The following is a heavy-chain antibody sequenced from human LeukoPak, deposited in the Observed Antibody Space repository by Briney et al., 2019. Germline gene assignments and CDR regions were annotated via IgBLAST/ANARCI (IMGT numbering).Heavy chain of an antibody. CDR3: ARRAPDYYDSSGYLVPQYYFDY. CDR2: ISAYNGNT. J-gene: IGHJ4*02. D-gene: IGHD3-22*01. CDR1: GYTFTSYG. Sequence: ASVKVSCKASGYTFTSYGISWVRQAPGQGLEWMGWISAYNGNTNYAQKLQGRVTMTTDTSTSTAYMELRSLRSDDTAVYYCARRAPDYYDSSGYLVPQYYFDYWGRGTLVTVSS. V-gene: IGHV1-18*01.